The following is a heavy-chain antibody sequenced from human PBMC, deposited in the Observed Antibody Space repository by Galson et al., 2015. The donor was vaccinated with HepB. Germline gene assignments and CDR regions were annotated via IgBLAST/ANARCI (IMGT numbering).Heavy chain of an antibody. Sequence: TLSLTCAVSGGSISSGGYSWSWIRQPPGKGLEWIGYIYYSGSTYYNPSLKSRVTISVDTSKNQFSLKLSSVTAADTAVYYCARADVPATAPAAWGQGTLVAVSS. CDR3: ARADVPATAPAA. CDR2: IYYSGST. V-gene: IGHV4-30-4*07. J-gene: IGHJ5*02. CDR1: GGSISSGGYS. D-gene: IGHD2-2*01.